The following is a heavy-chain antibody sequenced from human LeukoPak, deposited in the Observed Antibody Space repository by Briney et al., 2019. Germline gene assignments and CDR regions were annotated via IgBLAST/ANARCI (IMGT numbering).Heavy chain of an antibody. CDR2: IWYDGSNT. V-gene: IGHV3-33*08. CDR3: ARDRSTTHFDY. CDR1: GFTFTTYG. D-gene: IGHD5/OR15-5a*01. Sequence: GGSLRLSCAASGFTFTTYGLHWVRQAPGKGLEWVAMIWYDGSNTYYADSVKGRFTISRDNSKNTLFLQMDSLRAEDTAVYYCARDRSTTHFDYWGQGTLVTVSS. J-gene: IGHJ4*02.